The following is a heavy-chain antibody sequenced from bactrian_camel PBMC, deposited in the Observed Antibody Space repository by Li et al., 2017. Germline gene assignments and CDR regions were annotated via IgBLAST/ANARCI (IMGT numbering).Heavy chain of an antibody. V-gene: IGHV3S26*01. CDR2: IDSGGRT. J-gene: IGHJ6*01. Sequence: HVQLVESGGGSVQAGGSLRLSCGYTRSSNCMAWFRQTPGKEREGVAAIDSGGRTSYGDSVKGRVTISKDNAKNTLYLQMNSLKPEDTAMYYCAGALSTRAERAVVPNYHRALAEFGYWSFGTQVTVS. D-gene: IGHD7*01. CDR3: AGALSTRAERAVVPNYHRALAEFGY. CDR1: YTRSSNC.